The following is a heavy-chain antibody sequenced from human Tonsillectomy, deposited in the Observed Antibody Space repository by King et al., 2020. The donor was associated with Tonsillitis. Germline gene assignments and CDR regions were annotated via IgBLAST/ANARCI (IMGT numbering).Heavy chain of an antibody. CDR3: ARGEEAELSTVTLDY. D-gene: IGHD4-17*01. V-gene: IGHV4-59*01. J-gene: IGHJ4*02. Sequence: QLQESGPGLVKPSETLSLTCTVSGGSISSYYWSWIRQPPGKGLEWIGYIYYSGSTNYNPSLKSRVTISVDTSKNPFSLKLSSVTAADTAVYYCARGEEAELSTVTLDYWGQGTLVTVSS. CDR2: IYYSGST. CDR1: GGSISSYY.